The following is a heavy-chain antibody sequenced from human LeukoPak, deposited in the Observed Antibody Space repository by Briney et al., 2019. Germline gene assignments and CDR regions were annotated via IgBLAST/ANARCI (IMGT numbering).Heavy chain of an antibody. J-gene: IGHJ4*02. D-gene: IGHD6-6*01. CDR1: GFTFSSYA. Sequence: GGSLRLSCAASGFTFSSYAMSWVRQAPGKGLEWVSAISGSGGSTYYADSVKGRFTISRDNSKNTLYLQMNSLRAEDTAVYYCAKVRRSSSSSDYFDYWGQGTLVAVSS. V-gene: IGHV3-23*01. CDR3: AKVRRSSSSSDYFDY. CDR2: ISGSGGST.